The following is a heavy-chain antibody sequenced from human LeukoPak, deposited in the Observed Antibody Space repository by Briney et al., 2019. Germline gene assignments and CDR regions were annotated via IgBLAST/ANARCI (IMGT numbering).Heavy chain of an antibody. CDR3: ARGLMYYDILTGYYSGYWFAP. CDR1: GGSISSGDYY. J-gene: IGHJ5*02. D-gene: IGHD3-9*01. CDR2: IYYSGST. V-gene: IGHV4-30-4*01. Sequence: SQTLSLTCTVSGGSISSGDYYWSWIRQPPGKGLEWIGYIYYSGSTYYNPSLKSRVTISVDTSKNQFSLKLSSVTAADTAVYYCARGLMYYDILTGYYSGYWFAPWGQGPLVTV.